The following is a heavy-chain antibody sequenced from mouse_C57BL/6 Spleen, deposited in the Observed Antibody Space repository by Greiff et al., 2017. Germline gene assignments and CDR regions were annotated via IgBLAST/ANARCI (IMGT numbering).Heavy chain of an antibody. CDR2: INPNNGGT. CDR1: GYTFTDYY. CDR3: ASGSYAMDD. J-gene: IGHJ4*01. D-gene: IGHD4-1*01. Sequence: VQLQQSGPELVKPGASVKISCKASGYTFTDYYMNWVKQSHGKSLEWIGDINPNNGGTSYNQKFKGKATLTVDKSSSTAYMELRSLTSEDSAVYYCASGSYAMDDWGQGTSVTVSS. V-gene: IGHV1-26*01.